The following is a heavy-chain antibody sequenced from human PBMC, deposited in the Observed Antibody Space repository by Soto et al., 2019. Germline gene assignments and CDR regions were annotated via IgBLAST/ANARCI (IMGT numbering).Heavy chain of an antibody. CDR2: ISGSGGST. V-gene: IGHV3-23*01. J-gene: IGHJ5*02. CDR3: AKDPGLDSSRSYRRGYWLDP. CDR1: GFTFSSYA. D-gene: IGHD6-13*01. Sequence: GGSLRLSCAASGFTFSSYAMSWVRQAPGKGLEWVSAISGSGGSTYYADSVEGRFTISRDNSKNTLYLQMNSLRAEDTAVYYCAKDPGLDSSRSYRRGYWLDPWGQGTMVTVCS.